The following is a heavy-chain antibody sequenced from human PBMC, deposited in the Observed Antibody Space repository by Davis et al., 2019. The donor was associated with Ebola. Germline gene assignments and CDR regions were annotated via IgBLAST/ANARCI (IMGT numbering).Heavy chain of an antibody. V-gene: IGHV1-2*04. D-gene: IGHD3-22*01. CDR3: ASFVEGNYYDTRGWFDP. CDR1: GGTFSSYA. J-gene: IGHJ5*02. CDR2: INPNSGGT. Sequence: ASVKVSCKASGGTFSSYAISWVRQAPGQGLEWMGWINPNSGGTNYAQKFQGWVTMTRDTSISTAYMELSRLRSDDTAVYYCASFVEGNYYDTRGWFDPWGQGTLVTVSS.